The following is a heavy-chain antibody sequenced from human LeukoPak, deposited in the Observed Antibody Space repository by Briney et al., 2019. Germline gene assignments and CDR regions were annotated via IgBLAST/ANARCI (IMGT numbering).Heavy chain of an antibody. V-gene: IGHV4-59*12. Sequence: PSETLSLTCTVSGVSINKYYRSWSRQAPGKGREWIGYLYYSGSNKYNPSLKSRVTISVDTFKKQFSLKLSSVTAADTAVYYCAGYSRAFDLWGQGTMVSVSS. J-gene: IGHJ3*01. CDR2: LYYSGSN. CDR1: GVSINKYY. D-gene: IGHD6-13*01. CDR3: AGYSRAFDL.